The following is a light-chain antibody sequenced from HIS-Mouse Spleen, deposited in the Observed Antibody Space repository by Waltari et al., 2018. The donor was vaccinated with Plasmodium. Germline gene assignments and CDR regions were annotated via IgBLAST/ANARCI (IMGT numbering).Light chain of an antibody. CDR1: ALPKQY. J-gene: IGLJ2*01. CDR3: QSADSSGTYRV. CDR2: KDS. V-gene: IGLV3-25*03. Sequence: SYELTQPPSVSVSPGPTARITCSGDALPKQYAYWYQQKPAHAPVLGIYKDSERPSWIPERFSGTSSGTTVTLNSMGVQAEDEADYYCQSADSSGTYRVFGGGTKLTVL.